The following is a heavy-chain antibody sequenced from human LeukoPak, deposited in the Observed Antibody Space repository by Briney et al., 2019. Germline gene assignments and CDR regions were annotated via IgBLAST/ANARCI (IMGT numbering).Heavy chain of an antibody. CDR3: VRVDWGSCAFDI. D-gene: IGHD7-27*01. J-gene: IGHJ3*02. CDR2: ISASSSTI. V-gene: IGHV3-48*02. Sequence: PGGSLRLSCAASGXTFSSYSMSWVRQAPGKGLQWVSYISASSSTIYYADSVKGRFTISRDNAKDSLYLQMNSLRDEDTAVYYCVRVDWGSCAFDIWGQGTTVTVSS. CDR1: GXTFSSYS.